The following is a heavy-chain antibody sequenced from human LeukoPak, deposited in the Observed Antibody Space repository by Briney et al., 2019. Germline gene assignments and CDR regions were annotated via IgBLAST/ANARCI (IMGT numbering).Heavy chain of an antibody. CDR2: IIPIFGTA. Sequence: GASAKVSCKASGGTFSSYAISWVRQAPGQGLEWMGGIIPIFGTANYAQKFQGRVTITADESTSTAYMELSSLRSEDTAVYYCARDRAGYYYDSSGHLAYFDIWGQGTMVTVSS. CDR1: GGTFSSYA. V-gene: IGHV1-69*13. D-gene: IGHD3-22*01. CDR3: ARDRAGYYYDSSGHLAYFDI. J-gene: IGHJ3*02.